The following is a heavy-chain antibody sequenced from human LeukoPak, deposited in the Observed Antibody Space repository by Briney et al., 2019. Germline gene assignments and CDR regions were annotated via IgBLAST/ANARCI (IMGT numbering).Heavy chain of an antibody. CDR3: ARDCGGGSCYGPYDAFDI. D-gene: IGHD2-15*01. J-gene: IGHJ3*02. CDR1: GFTFSSYE. CDR2: ISSSCSTI. V-gene: IGHV3-48*03. Sequence: QTGGSLRLSCAASGFTFSSYEMNWVHQAPGKRLEWGSYISSSCSTIYYADFVKGRFTISRENAKNLLYLQMNSLRAEDTAVYYCARDCGGGSCYGPYDAFDIWGQGTMVTVSS.